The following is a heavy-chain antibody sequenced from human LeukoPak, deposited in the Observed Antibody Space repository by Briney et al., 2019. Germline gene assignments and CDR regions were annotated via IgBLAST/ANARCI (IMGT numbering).Heavy chain of an antibody. J-gene: IGHJ4*02. D-gene: IGHD3-22*01. Sequence: GASVKVSCKASGYTFTSYYMHWVRQAPGQGLEWMGIINPSGGSTSYAQKFQGRVTMTRDTSTSTVYMELSSLRSEDTAVYYCARDQREDYYDSSGLDYWGQGTLVTVSS. CDR2: INPSGGST. V-gene: IGHV1-46*01. CDR3: ARDQREDYYDSSGLDY. CDR1: GYTFTSYY.